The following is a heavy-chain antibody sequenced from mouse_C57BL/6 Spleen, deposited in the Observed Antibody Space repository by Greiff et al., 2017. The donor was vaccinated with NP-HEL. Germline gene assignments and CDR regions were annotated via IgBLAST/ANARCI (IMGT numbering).Heavy chain of an antibody. CDR3: ARGIYAMDY. V-gene: IGHV1-61*01. CDR2: IYPSDSET. J-gene: IGHJ4*01. CDR1: GYTFTSYW. Sequence: VQLQQPGAELVRPGSSVKLSCKASGYTFTSYWMDWVKQRPGQGLEWIGNIYPSDSETHYNQKFKDKATLTVDKSSSTAYMQLSSLTSDDSAVYYCARGIYAMDYWGQGTSVTVSS.